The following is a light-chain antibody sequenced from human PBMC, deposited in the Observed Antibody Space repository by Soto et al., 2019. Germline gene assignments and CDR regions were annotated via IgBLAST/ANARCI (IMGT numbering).Light chain of an antibody. CDR3: SSHAGSNPFYV. CDR1: SSDVGRYNY. V-gene: IGLV2-8*01. J-gene: IGLJ1*01. Sequence: QSVLTQPPSASGSPGQSVTISCTGTSSDVGRYNYVSWYQQHPGKTPKLIIYEVTKRPSGVPDRFSASKSGNTASLTVSGLQAEDEVDYYCSSHAGSNPFYVFGSGTKLTVL. CDR2: EVT.